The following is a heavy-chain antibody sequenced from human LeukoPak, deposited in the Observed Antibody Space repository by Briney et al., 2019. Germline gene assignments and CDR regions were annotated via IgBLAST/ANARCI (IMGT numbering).Heavy chain of an antibody. D-gene: IGHD2-15*01. CDR3: AKGYCSGGSCYRDY. CDR1: GFTFSSYG. V-gene: IGHV3-30*18. CDR2: ISYDGSNK. Sequence: GGSLGLSCAASGFTFSSYGMHWVRQAPGKGLEWVAVISYDGSNKYYADSVKGRFTISRDNSKNTLYLQMNSLRAEDTAVYYCAKGYCSGGSCYRDYWGQGTLVTVSS. J-gene: IGHJ4*02.